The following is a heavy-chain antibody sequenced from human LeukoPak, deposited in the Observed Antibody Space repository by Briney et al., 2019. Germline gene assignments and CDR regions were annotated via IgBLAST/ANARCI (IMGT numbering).Heavy chain of an antibody. Sequence: GGSLRLSCAASGFTFSSYEMSWVRQAPGKGLEWVSYISSSGTTIYYADSVKGRFTISRDNAKNSLYLQMNSLRAEETAVYYCARAHGRGYAFDIWGQGTMVTVSS. CDR2: ISSSGTTI. CDR1: GFTFSSYE. D-gene: IGHD3-22*01. V-gene: IGHV3-48*03. CDR3: ARAHGRGYAFDI. J-gene: IGHJ3*02.